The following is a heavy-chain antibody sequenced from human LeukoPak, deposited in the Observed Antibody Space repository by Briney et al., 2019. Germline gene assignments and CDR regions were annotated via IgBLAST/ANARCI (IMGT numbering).Heavy chain of an antibody. V-gene: IGHV1-46*01. CDR2: INPSGGST. CDR1: GYTFTSYY. Sequence: ASVKVSCKASGYTFTSYYMHWVRQAPGQGLEWMGIINPSGGSTSYAQKFQGRVTTTRDMSTSTVYMELSSLRSEDTAVYYCARVGPYCSSTSCHFDYWGQGTLVTVSS. D-gene: IGHD2-2*01. CDR3: ARVGPYCSSTSCHFDY. J-gene: IGHJ4*02.